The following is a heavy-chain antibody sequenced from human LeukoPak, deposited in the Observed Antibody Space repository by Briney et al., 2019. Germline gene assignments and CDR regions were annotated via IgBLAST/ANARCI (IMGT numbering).Heavy chain of an antibody. CDR2: ISASNGKT. CDR3: ARKYYYERSGYTYWYFDL. J-gene: IGHJ2*01. D-gene: IGHD3-22*01. Sequence: ASVNVSCKASVYIFTNYGITWVRQAPGQGLEWMGWISASNGKTNYAQNLQGRVTMTTDTSTSTGYMELRRLRSEDTAVYYCARKYYYERSGYTYWYFDLWGRGTLVTVSS. V-gene: IGHV1-18*01. CDR1: VYIFTNYG.